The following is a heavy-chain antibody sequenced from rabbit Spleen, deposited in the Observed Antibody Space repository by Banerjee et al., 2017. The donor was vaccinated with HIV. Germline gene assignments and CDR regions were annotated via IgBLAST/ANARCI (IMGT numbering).Heavy chain of an antibody. Sequence: QEQLVESGGGLVKPEGSLTLTCKASGVSFNDKDVMCWVRQAPGKGLEWIGTIYTSGVNTAYASWAKGRFTISRSTSLNTVDLKMTSLTGADTATYFCARDDAGSSGAYFDLWGPGTLVTVS. CDR1: GVSFNDKDV. V-gene: IGHV1S43*01. D-gene: IGHD8-1*01. CDR2: IYTSGVNT. J-gene: IGHJ4*01. CDR3: ARDDAGSSGAYFDL.